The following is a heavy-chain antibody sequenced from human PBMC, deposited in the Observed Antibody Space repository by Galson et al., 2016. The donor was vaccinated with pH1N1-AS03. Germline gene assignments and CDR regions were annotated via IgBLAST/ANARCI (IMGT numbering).Heavy chain of an antibody. D-gene: IGHD6-25*01. Sequence: SVKASCKASGDTFSGYGITWVRQAPGQGLEWMGGIIPTYGTSNYAQEFQGRVTITADEPTSTTYMDLSSLRSEDTAVYFCARRRLDPFRGASGWYFYFYGVDVWGQGTTVTVSS. V-gene: IGHV1-69*13. J-gene: IGHJ6*02. CDR2: IIPTYGTS. CDR3: ARRRLDPFRGASGWYFYFYGVDV. CDR1: GDTFSGYG.